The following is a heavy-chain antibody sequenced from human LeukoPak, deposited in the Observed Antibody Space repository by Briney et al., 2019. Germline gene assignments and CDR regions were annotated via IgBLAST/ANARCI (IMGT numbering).Heavy chain of an antibody. CDR2: ISSSSSTI. V-gene: IGHV3-48*04. CDR3: ARGYSYGYKDY. J-gene: IGHJ4*02. D-gene: IGHD5-18*01. Sequence: GGSLRLSCAASGFTFSSYAMSWVRQAPGKGLEWVSYISSSSSTIYYADSVKGRFTISRDNAKNSLYLQMNSLRAEDTAVYYCARGYSYGYKDYWGQGTLVTVSS. CDR1: GFTFSSYA.